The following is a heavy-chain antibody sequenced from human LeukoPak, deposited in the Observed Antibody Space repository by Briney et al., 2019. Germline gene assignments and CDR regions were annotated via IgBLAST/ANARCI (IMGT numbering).Heavy chain of an antibody. CDR2: MNPNSGNT. Sequence: GASVKVSCKASGYTFTSYDINWVRQATGQGLEWMGWMNPNSGNTGYAQKFQGRVTMTRNTSISTAYMELSSLRSEDTAAYYCARKLRYFDWLFDYWGQGTLVTVSS. J-gene: IGHJ4*02. D-gene: IGHD3-9*01. V-gene: IGHV1-8*01. CDR1: GYTFTSYD. CDR3: ARKLRYFDWLFDY.